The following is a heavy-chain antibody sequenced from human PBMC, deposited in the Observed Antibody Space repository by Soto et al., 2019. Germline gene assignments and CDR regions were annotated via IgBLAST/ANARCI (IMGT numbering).Heavy chain of an antibody. CDR1: GFTFSSYA. D-gene: IGHD2-15*01. CDR2: ISGSGGST. Sequence: PGGSLRLSCAASGFTFSSYAMSWVRQAPGKGLEWVSAISGSGGSTYYADSVKGRFTISRDNSKNTLYLQMNSLRAEDTAVYYCAKVLSSHCSGGSGYYGGHYYYGMDVWGQGTTVTVSS. J-gene: IGHJ6*02. V-gene: IGHV3-23*01. CDR3: AKVLSSHCSGGSGYYGGHYYYGMDV.